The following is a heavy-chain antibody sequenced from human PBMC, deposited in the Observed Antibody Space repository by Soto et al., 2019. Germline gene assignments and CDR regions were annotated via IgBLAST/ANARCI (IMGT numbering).Heavy chain of an antibody. J-gene: IGHJ4*02. V-gene: IGHV3-23*01. Sequence: GGSLRLSCAASGFSFTNFAMSWVRQAPGEGLEWVAGIGASGDITWYADSVKGRLSISRDNSKNTLYLQPNSLRFEDTAVYYCAKDDFTDRGDDYFDYWCPGTLVTVSS. CDR1: GFSFTNFA. D-gene: IGHD2-21*02. CDR2: IGASGDIT. CDR3: AKDDFTDRGDDYFDY.